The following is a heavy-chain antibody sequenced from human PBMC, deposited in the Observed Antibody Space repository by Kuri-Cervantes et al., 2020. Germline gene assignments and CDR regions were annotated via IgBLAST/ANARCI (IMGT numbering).Heavy chain of an antibody. J-gene: IGHJ6*02. Sequence: ASVKVSCKASGYTFTGYYMHWVRQAPGQGLEWMGIINPSGGSTSYAQKFQGRVTMTRDTSTSTVYMELSSLRSEDTAVYYCARETIPQWLVPLSYYYYYGMDVWGQGTTVTVSS. CDR1: GYTFTGYY. D-gene: IGHD6-19*01. CDR3: ARETIPQWLVPLSYYYYYGMDV. V-gene: IGHV1-46*01. CDR2: INPSGGST.